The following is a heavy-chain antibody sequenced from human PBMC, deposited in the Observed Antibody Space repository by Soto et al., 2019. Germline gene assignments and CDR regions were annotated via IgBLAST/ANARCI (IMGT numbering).Heavy chain of an antibody. CDR2: IYDSGNT. J-gene: IGHJ4*02. CDR3: ASGLSGDKVDQ. D-gene: IGHD2-21*01. V-gene: IGHV4-30-4*01. Sequence: QVQLQESGPGLVKPSQTLSLTCTVSGGSISDGAYYWSWIRQPPGKGLEWIGHIYDSGNTYNNPSLNSRLTISVDTSKNLFSLNLNSVTAADTAVYYCASGLSGDKVDQWGQGTLVTVSS. CDR1: GGSISDGAYY.